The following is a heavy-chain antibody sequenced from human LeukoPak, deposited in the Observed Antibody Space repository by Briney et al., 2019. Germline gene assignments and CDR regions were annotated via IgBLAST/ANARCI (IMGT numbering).Heavy chain of an antibody. D-gene: IGHD3-10*01. CDR3: ASKRGFRYDAFDI. CDR1: GGSISSSSYY. Sequence: PSETLSLTCTVSGGSISSSSYYWGWIRQPPGKGLEWIGSIYYSGSTYYNPSLKSRVTISVDTSKNQFSLKLGSVTAADTAVYYCASKRGFRYDAFDIWGQGTMVTVSS. J-gene: IGHJ3*02. V-gene: IGHV4-39*01. CDR2: IYYSGST.